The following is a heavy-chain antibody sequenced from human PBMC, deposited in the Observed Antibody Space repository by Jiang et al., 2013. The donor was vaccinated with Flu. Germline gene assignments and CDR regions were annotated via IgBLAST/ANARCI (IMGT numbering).Heavy chain of an antibody. V-gene: IGHV2-5*01. CDR1: GFSLDRWSG. J-gene: IGHJ4*02. CDR3: ARRRVISGPLDY. Sequence: TLTCTFSGFSLDRWSGCGLDPSAPRKGLEWLALIYWNDDQHYSPSLKSRLTITKDTSKNQVVFTMTNMDPVDTATYYCARRRVISGPLDYWGQGTLVTVSS. CDR2: IYWNDDQ.